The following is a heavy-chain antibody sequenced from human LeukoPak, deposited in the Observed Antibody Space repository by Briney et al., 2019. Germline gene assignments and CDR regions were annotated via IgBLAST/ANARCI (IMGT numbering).Heavy chain of an antibody. CDR1: GGSISSSTSH. V-gene: IGHV4-39*07. CDR2: IHSSGST. J-gene: IGHJ3*01. Sequence: SETLSLTCSVSGGSISSSTSHWGWIRQPPGTGLEWIGGIHSSGSTYYNPSLESRVTISVDTSKNQVSLRLRSVAAADTAVYYCAKLTGAYTAFDVWGQGTMVTVSS. CDR3: AKLTGAYTAFDV. D-gene: IGHD1-20*01.